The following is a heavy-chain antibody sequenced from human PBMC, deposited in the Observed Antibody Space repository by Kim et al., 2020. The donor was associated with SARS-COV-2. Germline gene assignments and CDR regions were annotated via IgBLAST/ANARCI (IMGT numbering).Heavy chain of an antibody. V-gene: IGHV3-30*18. CDR1: GFTFSSYG. CDR2: ISYDGSNK. D-gene: IGHD2-21*02. J-gene: IGHJ4*02. CDR3: AKDRGRVTTLLD. Sequence: GGSLRLSCAASGFTFSSYGMHWVRQAPGKGLEWVAVISYDGSNKYYADSVKGRFTISRDNSKNTLYLQMNSLRAEDTAVYYCAKDRGRVTTLLDWGQGTLVTVSS.